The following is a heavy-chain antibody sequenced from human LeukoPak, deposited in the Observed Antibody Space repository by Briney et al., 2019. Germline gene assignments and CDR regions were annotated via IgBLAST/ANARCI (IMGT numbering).Heavy chain of an antibody. D-gene: IGHD1/OR15-1a*01. CDR3: AKDADEQEYYFDY. Sequence: RPGGSLRLSCAASGFTFSDYYMSWIRQAPGKGLEWVSYISSSGSTIYYADSVKGRFTISRDNSKNTLYLQMNSLRAEDTAVYYCAKDADEQEYYFDYWGQGTLVTVSS. J-gene: IGHJ4*02. V-gene: IGHV3-11*01. CDR1: GFTFSDYY. CDR2: ISSSGSTI.